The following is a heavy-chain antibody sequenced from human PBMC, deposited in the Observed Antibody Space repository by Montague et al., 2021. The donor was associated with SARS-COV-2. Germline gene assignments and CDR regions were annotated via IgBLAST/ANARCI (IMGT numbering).Heavy chain of an antibody. D-gene: IGHD3-9*01. Sequence: TLSLTCTVSGGFISSGSYDWSWIRQPAGKGLEWFGRIYTRGSTKYXXXVERRVTMSVDTSKNQFSLKLSSVTAADTAVYYCAREGRTTDYDILTGYYYYYYMDVWGKGTTVTVSS. CDR3: AREGRTTDYDILTGYYYYYYMDV. J-gene: IGHJ6*03. CDR2: IYTRGST. CDR1: GGFISSGSYD. V-gene: IGHV4-61*02.